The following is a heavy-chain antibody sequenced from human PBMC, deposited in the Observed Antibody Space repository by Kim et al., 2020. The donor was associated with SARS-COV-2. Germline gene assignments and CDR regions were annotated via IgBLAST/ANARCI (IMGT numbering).Heavy chain of an antibody. Sequence: GGSLRLSCAASGFTFSNSWMSWVRQAPGKGLEWVANMWPDGSVKHYVDSVKGRFTISRDNAENSLYLQMNILRAEDTAVYYCATDSKCRWCAVDKWGQG. CDR1: GFTFSNSW. J-gene: IGHJ3*02. V-gene: IGHV3-7*03. CDR2: MWPDGSVK. CDR3: ATDSKCRWCAVDK. D-gene: IGHD2-8*02.